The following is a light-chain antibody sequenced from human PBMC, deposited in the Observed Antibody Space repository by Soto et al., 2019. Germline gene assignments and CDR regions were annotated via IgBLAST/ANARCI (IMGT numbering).Light chain of an antibody. CDR1: QSVSYSF. V-gene: IGKV3-20*01. CDR2: GAS. Sequence: EIVLTQSPGTLSLSPGERATLSCRASQSVSYSFLAWYQQKPGQAPRLLIYGASSRATGIPDRFSGSGSGTDFTLTISRQEPEDFAVYYCQQYGSSQSFGQGTKVEI. CDR3: QQYGSSQS. J-gene: IGKJ1*01.